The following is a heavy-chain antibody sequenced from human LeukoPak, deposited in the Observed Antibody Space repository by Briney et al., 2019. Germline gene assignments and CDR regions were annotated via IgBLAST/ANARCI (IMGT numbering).Heavy chain of an antibody. CDR1: GFTFSSYA. Sequence: GGSLRLSCAASGFTFSSYAMSWVRQAPGKGLEWVANIHPDGSEQYYGDSVRGRFTISRDNAKNSLYLQMSSLRAEDTAVYYCVRDAHRGGDYDYWGQGTLVTVSS. CDR3: VRDAHRGGDYDY. D-gene: IGHD3-16*01. J-gene: IGHJ4*02. CDR2: IHPDGSEQ. V-gene: IGHV3-7*01.